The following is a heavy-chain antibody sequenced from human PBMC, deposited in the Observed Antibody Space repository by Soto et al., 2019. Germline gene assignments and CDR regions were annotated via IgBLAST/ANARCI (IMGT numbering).Heavy chain of an antibody. CDR3: ARSDVTSTYYYMDV. CDR2: MNPNSGNT. Sequence: ASVKVSCKAPGYTFTIYDINWVRQATGQGLEWMGWMNPNSGNTGYAQKFQGRVTMTRNTSISTAYMELSSLRSEDTAVYYCARSDVTSTYYYMDVWGKGTTVTVSS. CDR1: GYTFTIYD. J-gene: IGHJ6*03. D-gene: IGHD3-16*01. V-gene: IGHV1-8*01.